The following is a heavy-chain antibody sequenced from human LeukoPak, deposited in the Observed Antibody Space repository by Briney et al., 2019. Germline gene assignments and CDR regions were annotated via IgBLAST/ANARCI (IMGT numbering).Heavy chain of an antibody. D-gene: IGHD3-16*02. CDR3: ARDNGYYDYVWGSYRPGTVFDI. J-gene: IGHJ3*02. Sequence: SETLSLTCTVSGGSISSYYWSWIRQPPGKGLEWIGYIYYSGSTNYNPSLKSRVTISVDTSKNQFSLKLSSVTAADTAVYYCARDNGYYDYVWGSYRPGTVFDIWGQGTMVTVSS. CDR2: IYYSGST. V-gene: IGHV4-59*01. CDR1: GGSISSYY.